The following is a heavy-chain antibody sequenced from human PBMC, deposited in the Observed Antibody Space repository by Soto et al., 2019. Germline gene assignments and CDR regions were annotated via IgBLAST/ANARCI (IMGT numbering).Heavy chain of an antibody. CDR1: GGSFSGYY. V-gene: IGHV4-34*01. J-gene: IGHJ5*02. CDR2: INHSGST. CDR3: ARRTGEVWFDP. Sequence: QVQLQQWGAGLLKPSDTLSLTCAVYGGSFSGYYWSWIRQPPGKGLEWIGEINHSGSTNYIPSLKSRVTISVDTSKNQFSLKLSSVTAADTAVYYCARRTGEVWFDPWGQGTLVTVSS.